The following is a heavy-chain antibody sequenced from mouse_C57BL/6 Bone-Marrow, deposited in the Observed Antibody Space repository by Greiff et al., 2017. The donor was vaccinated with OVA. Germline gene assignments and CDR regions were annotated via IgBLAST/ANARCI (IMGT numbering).Heavy chain of an antibody. V-gene: IGHV1-81*01. CDR1: GYTFTSYG. J-gene: IGHJ4*01. D-gene: IGHD3-2*02. CDR2: IYPRSGNN. Sequence: VQLQESGAELARPGASVKLSCKASGYTFTSYGISWVKQRTGQGLEWIGEIYPRSGNNYYNEKFKGKATLTADKSSSTAYMELRSLTYEDSAVYFCARSGQLRLRRAMDYWGQGTSVTVSS. CDR3: ARSGQLRLRRAMDY.